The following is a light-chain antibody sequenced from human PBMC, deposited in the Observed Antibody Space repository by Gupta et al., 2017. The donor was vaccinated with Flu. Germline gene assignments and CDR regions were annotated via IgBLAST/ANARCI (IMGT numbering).Light chain of an antibody. Sequence: DIQMTQSPSSLSASVGDRVTITCRASQSISSYLNWYQQKPGKAPKLLIYAASSLQSGVPSRFSGSGYGTDFTLTISSRQPEDFAPYYCQQTDSTPPWTFGQGTKLEIK. J-gene: IGKJ2*02. CDR2: AAS. CDR1: QSISSY. CDR3: QQTDSTPPWT. V-gene: IGKV1-39*01.